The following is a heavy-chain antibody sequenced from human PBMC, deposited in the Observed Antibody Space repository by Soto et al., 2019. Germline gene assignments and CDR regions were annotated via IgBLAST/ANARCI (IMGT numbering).Heavy chain of an antibody. CDR3: ASGVLWFGDEMHYYYSGMDV. V-gene: IGHV4-4*02. D-gene: IGHD3-10*01. Sequence: SETLSLTCAVSGGSISSSNWWSWVRQPPGKGLEWIGEIYHSGSTNYNPSLKSRVTISVDKSKNQFSLKLSSVTAADTAVYYCASGVLWFGDEMHYYYSGMDVWGQGTTVTVSS. CDR2: IYHSGST. J-gene: IGHJ6*02. CDR1: GGSISSSNW.